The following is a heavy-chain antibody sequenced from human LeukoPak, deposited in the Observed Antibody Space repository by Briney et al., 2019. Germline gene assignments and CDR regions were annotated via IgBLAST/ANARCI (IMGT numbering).Heavy chain of an antibody. CDR2: IYSGGST. CDR3: ARGYCSGGSCTKFDF. J-gene: IGHJ4*02. D-gene: IGHD2-15*01. CDR1: GFTVSSNY. Sequence: GGSLRLSCAASGFTVSSNYMSWVRQAPGKGLEWVSVIYSGGSTYYADSVKGRFTISRDNSKNTLYLQMNSLRAGDTAVYHCARGYCSGGSCTKFDFWGQGTLVTVSS. V-gene: IGHV3-53*05.